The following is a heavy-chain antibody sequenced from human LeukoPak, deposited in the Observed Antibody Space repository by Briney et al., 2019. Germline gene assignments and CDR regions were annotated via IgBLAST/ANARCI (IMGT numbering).Heavy chain of an antibody. D-gene: IGHD1-1*01. V-gene: IGHV4-38-2*01. CDR1: GYSISSGYY. CDR2: IYHSGSI. Sequence: SETLSLTCAVSGYSISSGYYWGWIRQPPGQGLEWIGSIYHSGSIYYSPSLKSRVTISVDTSKSQFSLKLSSVTAADTAVYYCARHFVQLERRAHYYMDVWGKGTTVTVSS. CDR3: ARHFVQLERRAHYYMDV. J-gene: IGHJ6*03.